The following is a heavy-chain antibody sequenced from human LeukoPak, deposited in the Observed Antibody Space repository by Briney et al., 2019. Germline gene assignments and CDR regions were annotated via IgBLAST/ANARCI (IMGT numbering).Heavy chain of an antibody. CDR1: GYTFTGYY. Sequence: ASVKVSCKAFGYTFTGYYMHWVRQAPGQGLEWMGWINPNSGGTNYAQKFQGRVTMTRDTSISTAYMELSRLRSDDTAVYYCARPSKRITIFGVVPNWFDPWGQGTLVTVSS. J-gene: IGHJ5*02. CDR3: ARPSKRITIFGVVPNWFDP. CDR2: INPNSGGT. V-gene: IGHV1-2*02. D-gene: IGHD3-3*01.